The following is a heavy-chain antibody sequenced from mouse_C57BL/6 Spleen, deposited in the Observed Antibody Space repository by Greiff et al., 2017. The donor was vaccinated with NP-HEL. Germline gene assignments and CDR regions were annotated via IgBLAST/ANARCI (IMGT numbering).Heavy chain of an antibody. V-gene: IGHV1-82*01. CDR2: IYPGDGDT. CDR1: GYAFSSSW. D-gene: IGHD1-1*01. Sequence: VQLQQSGPELVKPGASVKISCKASGYAFSSSWMNWVKQRPGKGLEWIGRIYPGDGDTNYNGKFKGKATLTADKSSSTAYMQLSSLTSEDSAVYFCARGYGSDWFAYWGQGTLVTVSA. CDR3: ARGYGSDWFAY. J-gene: IGHJ3*01.